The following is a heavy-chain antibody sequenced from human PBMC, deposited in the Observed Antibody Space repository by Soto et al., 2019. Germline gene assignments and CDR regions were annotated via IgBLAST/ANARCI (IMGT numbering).Heavy chain of an antibody. Sequence: GGSLRLSCAASGFTFSSYEMHWVRQAPGKGLEWLSYISSSATIIHYADSVKGRFTISRDNAKNSLYLQMNSLRAEDSAVYYCARDWDFWTDSYTTDAFDVWGQGTLVTVSS. J-gene: IGHJ3*01. D-gene: IGHD3-3*01. CDR3: ARDWDFWTDSYTTDAFDV. V-gene: IGHV3-48*03. CDR2: ISSSATII. CDR1: GFTFSSYE.